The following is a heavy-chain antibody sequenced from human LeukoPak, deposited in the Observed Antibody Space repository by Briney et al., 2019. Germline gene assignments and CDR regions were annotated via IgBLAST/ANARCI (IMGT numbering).Heavy chain of an antibody. Sequence: PGGSLRLSCAASGFTFSSYWMSWVRQAPGKGLEWVANIKQDGSEKYYVDSVKGRFTISRDNAKNSLYLQMNSLRAEDTAVYYCAREPGTVTTFYYYYYYYMDVWGKGTTVTVSS. CDR3: AREPGTVTTFYYYYYYYMDV. CDR1: GFTFSSYW. J-gene: IGHJ6*03. D-gene: IGHD4-11*01. CDR2: IKQDGSEK. V-gene: IGHV3-7*01.